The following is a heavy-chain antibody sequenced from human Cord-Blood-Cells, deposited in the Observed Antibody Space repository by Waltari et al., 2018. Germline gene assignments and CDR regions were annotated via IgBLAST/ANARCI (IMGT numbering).Heavy chain of an antibody. CDR3: ARVGTYCSSTSCYYWFDP. J-gene: IGHJ5*02. V-gene: IGHV1-8*01. D-gene: IGHD2-2*01. Sequence: QVQLVQSGAEVKKPGASVKVSCKASGYTFTSYDINWVRQATGKGLEWMGWMNPNSGNTGYAQKFQGRVTMTRNTSISTAYMELSSLRSEDTAVYYCARVGTYCSSTSCYYWFDPWGQGTLVTVSS. CDR2: MNPNSGNT. CDR1: GYTFTSYD.